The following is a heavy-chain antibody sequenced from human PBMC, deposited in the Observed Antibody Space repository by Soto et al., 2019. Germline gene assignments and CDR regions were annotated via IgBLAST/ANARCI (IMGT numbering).Heavy chain of an antibody. D-gene: IGHD2-15*01. V-gene: IGHV3-74*01. CDR1: TFTYW. J-gene: IGHJ5*02. CDR2: ISTDGTNT. CDR3: ARDFCNGGNCYTYYFEP. Sequence: GGSLRLSCTASTFTYWMHWVRHAPGEGLQWVAHISTDGTNTNYANSVKGRFTISRDNAKNTLFLHMSGLRAEDSAVYYCARDFCNGGNCYTYYFEPWCQETQVTVSS.